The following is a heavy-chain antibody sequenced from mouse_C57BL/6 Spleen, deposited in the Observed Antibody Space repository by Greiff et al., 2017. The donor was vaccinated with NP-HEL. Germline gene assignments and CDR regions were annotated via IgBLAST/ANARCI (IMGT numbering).Heavy chain of an antibody. CDR2: IYPGSGST. CDR3: ARGGRGLLREYFDV. J-gene: IGHJ1*03. Sequence: VQLQQPGAELVKPGASVKMSCKASGYTFTSYWITWVKQRPGQGLEWIGDIYPGSGSTNYNEKFKSKATLTVDTSSSTAYMQLSSLTSEDSAVYYCARGGRGLLREYFDVWGTGTTVTVSS. CDR1: GYTFTSYW. D-gene: IGHD2-3*01. V-gene: IGHV1-55*01.